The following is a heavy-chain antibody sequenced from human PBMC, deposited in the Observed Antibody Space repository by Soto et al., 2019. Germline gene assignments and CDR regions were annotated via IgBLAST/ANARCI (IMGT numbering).Heavy chain of an antibody. CDR2: MHTGGNEK. CDR1: GFTFSCYG. D-gene: IGHD3-9*01. V-gene: IGHV3-33*08. J-gene: IGHJ4*02. Sequence: QVQLVESGGGVVQPGGSLRLSCAASGFTFSCYGFHWVRQAPGKGLEWVAVMHTGGNEKYYVDSVKGRFTVSRDDSRNMVYLETNGLRAEDTAEYFCARDADTTGHYSHFDLWGRGALVAVS. CDR3: ARDADTTGHYSHFDL.